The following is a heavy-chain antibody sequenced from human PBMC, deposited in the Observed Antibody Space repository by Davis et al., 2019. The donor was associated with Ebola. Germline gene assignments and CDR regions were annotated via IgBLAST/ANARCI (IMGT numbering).Heavy chain of an antibody. Sequence: GESLKISCTASEFSITDDFMSWIRQSPGKGLEWVALISSDGSREYYADSVEGRFTISKDNSGNTLYLHMNALTAEDTALYYCAKLRSHDYTDSSDDFYLDLWGRGTLVTVSS. CDR2: ISSDGSRE. CDR3: AKLRSHDYTDSSDDFYLDL. V-gene: IGHV3-30*18. D-gene: IGHD3-16*01. J-gene: IGHJ2*01. CDR1: EFSITDDF.